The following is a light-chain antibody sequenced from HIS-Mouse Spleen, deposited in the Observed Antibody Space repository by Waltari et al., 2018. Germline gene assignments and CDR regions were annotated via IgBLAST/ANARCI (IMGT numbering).Light chain of an antibody. J-gene: IGLJ2*01. V-gene: IGLV2-14*03. CDR2: DVR. Sequence: QSALTQPASVSGSPGPSDTISSTGTRSDDGGSSFLSWYPQHPGKAPKLMIYDVRKRPSGVSNRFSGSKSGNTASLTISGLQAEDEADYYCSSYTSSSFNVVFGGGTKLTVL. CDR1: RSDDGGSSF. CDR3: SSYTSSSFNVV.